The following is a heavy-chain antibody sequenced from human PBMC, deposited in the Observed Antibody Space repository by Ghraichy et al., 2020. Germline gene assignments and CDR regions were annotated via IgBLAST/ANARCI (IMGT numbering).Heavy chain of an antibody. V-gene: IGHV3-74*01. Sequence: LSLTCAASGFTFNNYWMHWVRQAPGQGLLWVSRINRDGSTTTYPDSVEGRFTISRDNAKNTLFLDMNSLRAEDTAVYYCAMSRDYADAFHIWGQGTRVTVSS. J-gene: IGHJ3*02. CDR1: GFTFNNYW. D-gene: IGHD3-16*01. CDR3: AMSRDYADAFHI. CDR2: INRDGSTT.